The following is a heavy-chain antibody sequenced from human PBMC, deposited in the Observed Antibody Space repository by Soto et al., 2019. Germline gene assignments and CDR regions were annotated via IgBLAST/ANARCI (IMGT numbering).Heavy chain of an antibody. J-gene: IGHJ3*02. D-gene: IGHD6-13*01. Sequence: PSETLSLTCTVSGGPISSYYWSWIRQPPGKGLEWIGYIYYSGSTNYNPSLKSRVTISVDTSKNQFALKLSSVTAADTAVYYCVRDPEHLYRSSYKRGAFDIWGQGTMVTVSS. CDR2: IYYSGST. V-gene: IGHV4-59*01. CDR1: GGPISSYY. CDR3: VRDPEHLYRSSYKRGAFDI.